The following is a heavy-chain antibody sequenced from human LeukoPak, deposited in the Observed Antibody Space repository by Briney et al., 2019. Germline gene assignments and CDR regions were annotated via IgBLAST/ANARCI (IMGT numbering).Heavy chain of an antibody. Sequence: ASVKVSCKTSGYSFTSYGISWVRQAPGQGLEWMGWINGYNGNTDYAQKFQGRVTVTTDTSTSTVYKELRSLRSDDTAVYYCARGRMYDAFDIWGQGTMVTVSS. D-gene: IGHD2-15*01. V-gene: IGHV1-18*01. CDR1: GYSFTSYG. CDR3: ARGRMYDAFDI. CDR2: INGYNGNT. J-gene: IGHJ3*02.